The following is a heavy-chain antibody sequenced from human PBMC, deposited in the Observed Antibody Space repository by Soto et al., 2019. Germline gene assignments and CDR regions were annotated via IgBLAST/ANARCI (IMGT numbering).Heavy chain of an antibody. CDR2: ISGSGRST. Sequence: HPRGSLLLPCASSGLTFSTYPMSGVRHAAGKGLEWVSAISGSGRSTYYADSVKGRFTISRDNSKNTLYRQMNSLRAEDTAVYYRAKANGDYGVAAFDIWGQGTMVTVSS. V-gene: IGHV3-23*01. D-gene: IGHD4-17*01. CDR3: AKANGDYGVAAFDI. J-gene: IGHJ3*02. CDR1: GLTFSTYP.